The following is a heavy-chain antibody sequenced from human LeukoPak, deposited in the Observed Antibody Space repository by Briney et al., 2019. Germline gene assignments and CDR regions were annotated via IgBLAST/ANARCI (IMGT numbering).Heavy chain of an antibody. Sequence: PGGSLRLSCAASGFPLGAYWMTWFRQPPGKGLEWVANLNERGSDIFYADSVRGRFTISRDNARNSLFLHMERLRVDDTAVYFCARSGITHASDYWGQGTLVTVSS. CDR2: LNERGSDI. J-gene: IGHJ4*02. D-gene: IGHD1-26*01. CDR1: GFPLGAYW. V-gene: IGHV3-7*01. CDR3: ARSGITHASDY.